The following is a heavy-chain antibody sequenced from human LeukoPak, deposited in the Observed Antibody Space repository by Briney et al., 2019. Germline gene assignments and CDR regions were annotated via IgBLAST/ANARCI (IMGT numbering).Heavy chain of an antibody. CDR3: AKNMISAGRGTFDI. D-gene: IGHD1-14*01. CDR2: ISWNSGAI. V-gene: IGHV3-9*03. CDR1: GFTFDDFA. Sequence: GGSLRLSCAASGFTFDDFAMHWVRQAPGKGLGWVSSISWNSGAIGYADSVKGRFTISRDNAKNSLYLQMNSLRAEDMALYYCAKNMISAGRGTFDIWGQGTMVTVSS. J-gene: IGHJ3*02.